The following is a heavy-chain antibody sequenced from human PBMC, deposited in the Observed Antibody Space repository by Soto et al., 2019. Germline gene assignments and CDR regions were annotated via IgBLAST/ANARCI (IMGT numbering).Heavy chain of an antibody. V-gene: IGHV1-3*01. CDR1: RYTFTIYS. CDR2: INAGNGNT. D-gene: IGHD2-2*01. Sequence: ASVKVSFKASRYTFTIYSIHLFLQSPVQRLELMGLINAGNGNTKYSQKLQGRVTITRDTSASTAYMDMSSLRSEDTAVYYCATLWDIVVVQDDKQLDIWGQRTMLNVSS. J-gene: IGHJ3*02. CDR3: ATLWDIVVVQDDKQLDI.